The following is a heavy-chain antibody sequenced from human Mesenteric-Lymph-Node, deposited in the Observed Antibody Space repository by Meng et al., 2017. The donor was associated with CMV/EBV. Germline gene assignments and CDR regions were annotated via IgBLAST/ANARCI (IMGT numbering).Heavy chain of an antibody. CDR3: VRGDARDY. CDR1: GYIFHYYA. J-gene: IGHJ4*02. V-gene: IGHV3-30*02. CDR2: IRYDGSNK. Sequence: GGSLRLSCETSGYIFHYYAMHWVRQAPGKGLEWVAFIRYDGSNKYYADSVKGRFTISRDNAKNLLYLQINSLRAEDTAVYYCVRGDARDYWGQGTLVTVSS.